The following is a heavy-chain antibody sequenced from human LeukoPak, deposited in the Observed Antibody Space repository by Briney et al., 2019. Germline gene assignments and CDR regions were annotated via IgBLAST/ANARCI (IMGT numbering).Heavy chain of an antibody. CDR2: IYHSGST. J-gene: IGHJ4*02. Sequence: PSETLSLTCAVSGGSISSGGYSWSWIRQPPGKGLEWIGYIYHSGSTYYNPSLKSRVTISVDRSKNQFSLKLSSVTAADTAVYYCARSGPKGPFDYWGQGTLVGVSS. D-gene: IGHD1-14*01. V-gene: IGHV4-30-2*01. CDR1: GGSISSGGYS. CDR3: ARSGPKGPFDY.